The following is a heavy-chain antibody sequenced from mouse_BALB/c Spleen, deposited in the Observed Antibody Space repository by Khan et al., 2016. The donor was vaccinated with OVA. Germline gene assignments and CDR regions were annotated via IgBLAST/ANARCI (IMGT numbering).Heavy chain of an antibody. Sequence: QIQLVQSGAEVMKPGASVKISCKTTGYTFSSYWIEWVKQTPGHGLEWIGEILPGSVSIKYNEKFKGKATFTAETSSNTAYIQFSSLTSEDSAVYYCSRGGLGHAMDYWGQGTSVAVSS. CDR2: ILPGSVSI. D-gene: IGHD4-1*01. CDR1: GYTFSSYW. CDR3: SRGGLGHAMDY. J-gene: IGHJ4*01. V-gene: IGHV1-9*01.